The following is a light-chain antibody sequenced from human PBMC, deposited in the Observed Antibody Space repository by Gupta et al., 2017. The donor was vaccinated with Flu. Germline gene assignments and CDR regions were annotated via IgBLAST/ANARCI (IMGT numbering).Light chain of an antibody. V-gene: IGKV4-1*01. CDR3: HQYAAWPLT. CDR1: QSVFFGSNVNNY. CDR2: WAS. J-gene: IGKJ2*01. Sequence: EIVVTQSPESMAVSLGERATINCKSSQSVFFGSNVNNYLAWYQQKPGQPPKLLMHWASARETGVPDRFSGSGSGTDFTRTISSLKAEDFAVYYCHQYAAWPLTFGPGTKVEIK.